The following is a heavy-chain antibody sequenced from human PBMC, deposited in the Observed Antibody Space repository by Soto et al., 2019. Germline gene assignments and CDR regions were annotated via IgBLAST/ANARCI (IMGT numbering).Heavy chain of an antibody. J-gene: IGHJ4*02. V-gene: IGHV3-23*01. D-gene: IGHD2-8*02. Sequence: GGSLRLACAASGFTFSSYAMGWVRQGPGKGLEWVAVVRFGGSTHYADSVRGRFTISRDNSKNTLSLQMNSLTAEDTAVYFCARRRCPGGHFDYWGPGALVTVST. CDR2: VVRFGGST. CDR3: ARRRCPGGHFDY. CDR1: GFTFSSYA.